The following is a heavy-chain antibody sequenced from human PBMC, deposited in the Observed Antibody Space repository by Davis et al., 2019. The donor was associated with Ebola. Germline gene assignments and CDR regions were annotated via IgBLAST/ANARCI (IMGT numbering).Heavy chain of an antibody. CDR2: IRYDGINT. CDR1: GFTFSRSG. CDR3: VRSFHDILTGYYY. V-gene: IGHV3-30*02. J-gene: IGHJ4*02. D-gene: IGHD3-9*01. Sequence: GGSLRLSCAASGFTFSRSGMHWVRQAPGKGLEWVAFIRYDGINTYYADSVKGRFTISRDNSKNMLHLQMNSLRAEDTAVYYCVRSFHDILTGYYYWGQGTLVTVSS.